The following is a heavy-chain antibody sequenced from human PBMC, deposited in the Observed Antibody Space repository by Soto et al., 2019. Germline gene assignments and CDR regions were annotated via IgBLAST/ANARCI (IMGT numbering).Heavy chain of an antibody. V-gene: IGHV3-53*01. CDR3: ARGLRGPSPFDP. D-gene: IGHD4-17*01. CDR1: GFPVSSNY. CDR2: MYSGGST. J-gene: IGHJ5*02. Sequence: EVQLVESGGGLIQPEGSLRLSCAASGFPVSSNYMSWVRQAPGKGLEWVSIMYSGGSTYYSDSVKGRFTISRDNSKNTLYLQMNSLRVEDTAVYYCARGLRGPSPFDPWGQGTLVTVSS.